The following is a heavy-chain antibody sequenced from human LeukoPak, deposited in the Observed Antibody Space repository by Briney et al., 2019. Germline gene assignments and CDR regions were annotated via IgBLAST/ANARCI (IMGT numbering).Heavy chain of an antibody. Sequence: PSETLSLTCTVSGGSIRSYYWSWIRQPPGKGLEWIGYIYYSGSTNYNPSLKSRVAISVDTSKNQFSLKLSSVTAADTAVYYCARVYYSNSYDYWYFDLWGRGTLVTVSS. V-gene: IGHV4-59*01. CDR3: ARVYYSNSYDYWYFDL. CDR2: IYYSGST. J-gene: IGHJ2*01. D-gene: IGHD6-13*01. CDR1: GGSIRSYY.